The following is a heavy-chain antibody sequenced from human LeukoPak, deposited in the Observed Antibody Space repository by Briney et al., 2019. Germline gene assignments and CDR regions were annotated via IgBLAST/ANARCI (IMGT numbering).Heavy chain of an antibody. CDR3: AKGKLWSNFDY. V-gene: IGHV3-30*18. CDR2: ISYDGSNK. CDR1: GFTFSSYG. Sequence: GGSLRLSCAASGFTFSSYGMHWVRQAPGKGLEWVAVISYDGSNKYYADSVKGRFTISRDNSKNTLYLQMNSLRAEDTAVYYCAKGKLWSNFDYWGQGTLVTVSS. J-gene: IGHJ4*02. D-gene: IGHD5-18*01.